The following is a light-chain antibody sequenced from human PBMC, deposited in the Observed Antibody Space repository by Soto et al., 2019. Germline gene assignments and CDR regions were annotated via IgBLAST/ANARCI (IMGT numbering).Light chain of an antibody. CDR1: QSVTSTY. J-gene: IGKJ4*01. CDR3: HQYGISPLT. CDR2: GTS. Sequence: EIVLTQSPGALSLSPGERATLSCRASQSVTSTYLAWYQQKPGQAPRLLIYGTSSRATGIPDRFSGSGSGTDFTLTISKLEPEDFAVYFCHQYGISPLTFGGGTKVEI. V-gene: IGKV3-20*01.